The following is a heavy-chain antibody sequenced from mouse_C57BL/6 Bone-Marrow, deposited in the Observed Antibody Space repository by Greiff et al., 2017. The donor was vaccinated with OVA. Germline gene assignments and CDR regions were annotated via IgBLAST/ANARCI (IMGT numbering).Heavy chain of an antibody. J-gene: IGHJ4*01. CDR3: AGTAMDY. V-gene: IGHV1-54*01. CDR2: INPGSGGT. D-gene: IGHD3-3*01. Sequence: VKLMESGAELVRPGTSVKVSCKASGYAFTTYLIEWVKQRPGQGLEWIGVINPGSGGTNYNEKFKGKATLTADKSSSTAYMQLSSLTSEDSAVYFCAGTAMDYWGQGTSVTVSS. CDR1: GYAFTTYL.